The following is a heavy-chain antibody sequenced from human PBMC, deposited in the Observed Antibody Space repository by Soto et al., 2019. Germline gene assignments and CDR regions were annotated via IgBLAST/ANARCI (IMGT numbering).Heavy chain of an antibody. Sequence: QVQLVQSGAEVKKPGASVKVSCKSSGYTFTIYGISWVRQAPGQGLEWMGWISAYNGNTNYAQKLQGRVNMTTDTSTSTAYIELGSLRSDDTAVYYCARDRGSIAARPPLDYWGQGTLVTVSS. CDR1: GYTFTIYG. CDR3: ARDRGSIAARPPLDY. D-gene: IGHD6-6*01. V-gene: IGHV1-18*01. CDR2: ISAYNGNT. J-gene: IGHJ4*02.